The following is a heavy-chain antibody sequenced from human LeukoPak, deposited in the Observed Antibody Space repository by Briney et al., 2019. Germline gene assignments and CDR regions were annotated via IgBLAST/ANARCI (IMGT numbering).Heavy chain of an antibody. CDR1: GFTFSSYW. CDR3: ATTGSYIVVPAWFDP. Sequence: GGSLRLSCAASGFTFSSYWMSWVRQAPGKGLEWVANIKQDGSEKYYVDSVKGRFTISRDNAKNSLYLQMNSLRAEDTAVYYCATTGSYIVVPAWFDPWGQGTLVTVS. D-gene: IGHD3-10*01. V-gene: IGHV3-7*02. CDR2: IKQDGSEK. J-gene: IGHJ5*02.